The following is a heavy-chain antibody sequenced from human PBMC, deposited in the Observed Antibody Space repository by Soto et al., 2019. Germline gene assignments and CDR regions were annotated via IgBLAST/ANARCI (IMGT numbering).Heavy chain of an antibody. CDR3: ARRYGGNLDY. D-gene: IGHD1-26*01. Sequence: QVQLQESGPGLVKPSETLSLTCTVSGGSISSYYWSWIRQPPGKGLEWIGYIYYSGSTNYNPSLTARVTISVDTSKTRFSLKLSSVTAADTAVYYCARRYGGNLDYWGQGTLVTVSS. V-gene: IGHV4-59*08. CDR1: GGSISSYY. CDR2: IYYSGST. J-gene: IGHJ4*02.